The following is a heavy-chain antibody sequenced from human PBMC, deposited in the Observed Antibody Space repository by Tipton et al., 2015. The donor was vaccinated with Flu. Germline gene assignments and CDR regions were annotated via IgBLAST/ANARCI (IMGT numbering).Heavy chain of an antibody. Sequence: TLSLTCTVSGGSISSYYWSWIRQPAGKGLEWIGRIYTSGSTNYNPSLKSRVTMSVDTSKNQFSLKLSSVTAADTAVYYCARDDSSGYRNAFDIWGQGTMVTVSS. V-gene: IGHV4-4*07. J-gene: IGHJ3*02. CDR2: IYTSGST. CDR1: GGSISSYY. D-gene: IGHD3-22*01. CDR3: ARDDSSGYRNAFDI.